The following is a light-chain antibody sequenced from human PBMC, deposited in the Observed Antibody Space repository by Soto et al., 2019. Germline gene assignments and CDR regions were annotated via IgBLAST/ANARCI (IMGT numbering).Light chain of an antibody. CDR1: QSISNW. J-gene: IGKJ1*01. CDR2: KAS. V-gene: IGKV1-5*03. Sequence: DLQMTQSPSTLSASVGDRVTITCRASQSISNWLAWYQQKPGKAPKLLIYKASSLESGVPSRFSGSGSGTEFTLTINSLQPDDFATYYCQQYYNYWTFGQGTKVEIK. CDR3: QQYYNYWT.